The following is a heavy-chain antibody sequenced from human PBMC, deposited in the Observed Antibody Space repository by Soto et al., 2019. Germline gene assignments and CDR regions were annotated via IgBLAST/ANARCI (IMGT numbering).Heavy chain of an antibody. CDR1: GFTFSSYG. Sequence: QVQLVESGGGVVQPGRSLRLSCAASGFTFSSYGMHWVRQAPGKGLEWVAVISYDGSNKYYADSVKGRFTISRDNSKNTLYLQMNSLRAEDTAVYYCAKDRYCYDSSGYFDYWGQGTLVTVSS. J-gene: IGHJ4*02. D-gene: IGHD3-22*01. V-gene: IGHV3-30*18. CDR3: AKDRYCYDSSGYFDY. CDR2: ISYDGSNK.